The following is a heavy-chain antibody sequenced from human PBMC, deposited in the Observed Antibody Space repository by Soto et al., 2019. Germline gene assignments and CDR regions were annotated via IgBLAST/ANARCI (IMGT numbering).Heavy chain of an antibody. CDR2: IYYSGST. D-gene: IGHD6-13*01. CDR1: GGSISSGGYY. Sequence: PSETLSLTCTVSGGSISSGGYYWSWIRQHPGKGLEWIGYIYYSGSTYYNPSLKSRVTISVDTSKNQFSLKLSSVTAADTAVYYCARVAADEVYYFDYWGQGTLVTVSS. J-gene: IGHJ4*02. CDR3: ARVAADEVYYFDY. V-gene: IGHV4-31*03.